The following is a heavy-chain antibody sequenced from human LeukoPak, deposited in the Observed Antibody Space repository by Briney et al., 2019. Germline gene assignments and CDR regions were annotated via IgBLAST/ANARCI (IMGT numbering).Heavy chain of an antibody. Sequence: QCGGSLRLSCAVSGFTFSHYWMKWVRQAPGKGLEWVATIKEDGSVRSSVGSVKGRFSISRDSAKNSVSLQMTSLRPEDTAVYYCTSTRGYWGQGTLVIVSS. CDR2: IKEDGSVR. J-gene: IGHJ4*02. D-gene: IGHD3-10*01. CDR3: TSTRGY. CDR1: GFTFSHYW. V-gene: IGHV3-7*01.